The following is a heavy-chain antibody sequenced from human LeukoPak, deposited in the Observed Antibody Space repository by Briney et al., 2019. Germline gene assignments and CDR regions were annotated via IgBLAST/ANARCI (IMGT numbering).Heavy chain of an antibody. Sequence: PGGSLRLSCVASGFTFSKCGMHWVRQAPGKGLEWVAVISYDRTHIYYADSMKGRFTISRDNSKNTLYLQMNSLRAEDTAVYYCARDNTVGAAIEYWGQGTLVTVSS. V-gene: IGHV3-30*03. CDR2: ISYDRTHI. CDR3: ARDNTVGAAIEY. CDR1: GFTFSKCG. J-gene: IGHJ4*02. D-gene: IGHD1-26*01.